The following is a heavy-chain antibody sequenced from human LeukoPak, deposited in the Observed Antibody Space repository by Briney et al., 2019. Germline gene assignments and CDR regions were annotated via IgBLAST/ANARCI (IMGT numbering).Heavy chain of an antibody. V-gene: IGHV4-39*01. Sequence: SETLSLTCTVSGGSISSSSYYWGWIRQPPGKGLEWIGSIYYSGSTYYNPSLKSRVTISVDTSKNQFSLKLSSVTAADTAVYYCARHRGVVVVPAGADYWGQGTLVTVSS. D-gene: IGHD2-2*01. CDR1: GGSISSSSYY. CDR3: ARHRGVVVVPAGADY. J-gene: IGHJ4*02. CDR2: IYYSGST.